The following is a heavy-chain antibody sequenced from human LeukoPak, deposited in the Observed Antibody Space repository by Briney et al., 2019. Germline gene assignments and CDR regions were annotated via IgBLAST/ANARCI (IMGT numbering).Heavy chain of an antibody. D-gene: IGHD5-12*01. J-gene: IGHJ4*02. CDR1: GYSFNTYW. CDR3: AKLTRGGYEKFDF. CDR2: IYPGDSET. V-gene: IGHV5-51*01. Sequence: GESLKISCKGSGYSFNTYWIAWVRHMPGKGLECMGIIYPGDSETAYSSSFQGQVTISADKSISTAYLQWSSLKASDTAMYYCAKLTRGGYEKFDFWGQGTLITVSS.